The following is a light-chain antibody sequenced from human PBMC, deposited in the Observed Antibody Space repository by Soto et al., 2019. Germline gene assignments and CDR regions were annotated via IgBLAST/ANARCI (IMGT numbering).Light chain of an antibody. J-gene: IGKJ1*01. CDR2: GAC. CDR3: QQYNNLTQT. V-gene: IGKV3-15*01. Sequence: EIVMTQSPATLSVSPGERATLSCRASQSVRSNLAWYQQKPGQAPRLLIYGACTRETGIRARFSRSGAGTECTLPISSLQSEDVAVYYCQQYNNLTQTFGQGTKVDIK. CDR1: QSVRSN.